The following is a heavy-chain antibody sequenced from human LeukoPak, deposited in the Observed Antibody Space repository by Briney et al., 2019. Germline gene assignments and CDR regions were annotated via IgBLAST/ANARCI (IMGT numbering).Heavy chain of an antibody. CDR3: AKSNGYGLVDI. CDR1: GDFINNFC. V-gene: IGHV4-4*07. Sequence: SETLSLTCSVSGDFINNFCWSWIRQPAGKGLEWIGRIYTSGSTNYKTSLKSRVTISIVTSNNQFSLKLNSVTAADTAVYYCAKSNGYGLVDIWGQGTMVTVSS. J-gene: IGHJ3*02. D-gene: IGHD3-10*01. CDR2: IYTSGST.